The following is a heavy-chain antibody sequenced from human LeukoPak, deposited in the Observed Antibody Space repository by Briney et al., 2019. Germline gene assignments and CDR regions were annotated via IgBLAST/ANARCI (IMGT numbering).Heavy chain of an antibody. CDR1: GLTVSINY. CDR2: IYSGGNT. Sequence: PGGSLRLSCAASGLTVSINYMSWVRQAPGKGLEWVSVIYSGGNTYYADSVKGRFTISRDNSKNTLFLQMNSLTAEDTAMYYCTRTFLSGDGYKVGYFDYWGQGTLVTVSS. CDR3: TRTFLSGDGYKVGYFDY. D-gene: IGHD5-24*01. V-gene: IGHV3-53*01. J-gene: IGHJ4*02.